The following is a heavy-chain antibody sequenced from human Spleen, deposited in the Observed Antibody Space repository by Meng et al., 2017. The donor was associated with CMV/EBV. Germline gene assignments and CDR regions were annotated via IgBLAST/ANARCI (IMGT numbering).Heavy chain of an antibody. D-gene: IGHD3-3*01. CDR3: ARDDLWSVY. Sequence: SWSAAGFTFSSYAMTWVRQAPGKGLEWVSLIYSGGSFTYYVDSVKGRFTISRDDSKNTLYLQMNSLRAEDTAVYYCARDDLWSVYWGQGTLVTVSS. CDR1: GFTFSSYA. V-gene: IGHV3-23*03. J-gene: IGHJ4*02. CDR2: IYSGGSFT.